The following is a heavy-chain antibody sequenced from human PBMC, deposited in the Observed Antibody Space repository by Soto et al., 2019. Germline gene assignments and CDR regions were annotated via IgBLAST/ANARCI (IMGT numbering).Heavy chain of an antibody. D-gene: IGHD1-7*01. CDR3: ATMGTPATGLYYFDN. CDR1: GSSISSGNYY. J-gene: IGHJ4*02. Sequence: SETLSLTGTVSGSSISSGNYYWSWIRQPPGKGLEWIGFMSYSGSTSYNASLKSRVTISVDTSKSQFSLNLSFVTAADTAVYYCATMGTPATGLYYFDNWGQGTLVTVSS. CDR2: MSYSGST. V-gene: IGHV4-30-4*01.